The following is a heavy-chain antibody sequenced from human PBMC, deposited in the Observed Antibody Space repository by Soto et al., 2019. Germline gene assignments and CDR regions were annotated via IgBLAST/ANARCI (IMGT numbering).Heavy chain of an antibody. CDR2: INPSGGST. V-gene: IGHV1-46*01. CDR3: ARDPFVGGFDSNYGYYYYGMDV. Sequence: GASVKVSCKASGYTFTSYYMHWVRQAPGQGLEWMGIINPSGGSTSYAQKFQGRVTMARDTSTSTVYMELSSLRSEDTAVYYCARDPFVGGFDSNYGYYYYGMDVWGQGTTVTVS. CDR1: GYTFTSYY. D-gene: IGHD4-4*01. J-gene: IGHJ6*02.